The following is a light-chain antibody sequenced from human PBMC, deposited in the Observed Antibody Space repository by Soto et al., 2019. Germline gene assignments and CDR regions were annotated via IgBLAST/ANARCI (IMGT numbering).Light chain of an antibody. J-gene: IGLJ1*01. V-gene: IGLV1-44*01. CDR2: SNN. CDR1: SSNIGSNI. Sequence: QSVLTQSSSASGTPGQRVTISCSGSSSNIGSNIVNWYQQLPGTAPKLLIYSNNLRPSGVPDRFSGSKSGTSASLAISGLQSEDEADYYCAAWDDSLNNYVFGTGTKVTVL. CDR3: AAWDDSLNNYV.